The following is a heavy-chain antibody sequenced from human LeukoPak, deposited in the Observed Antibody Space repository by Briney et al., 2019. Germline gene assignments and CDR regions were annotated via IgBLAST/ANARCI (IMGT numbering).Heavy chain of an antibody. CDR2: IYSGGST. J-gene: IGHJ4*02. Sequence: PGGSLRLSCAASGFTVSSNYMSWVRQAPGKGLEWVSVIYSGGSTYYADSVKSRFSISRDNSKNTLYLQMNSLRAEYSAVYYCARDLAGYFDYWGQGTLVTVSS. V-gene: IGHV3-66*02. CDR1: GFTVSSNY. CDR3: ARDLAGYFDY.